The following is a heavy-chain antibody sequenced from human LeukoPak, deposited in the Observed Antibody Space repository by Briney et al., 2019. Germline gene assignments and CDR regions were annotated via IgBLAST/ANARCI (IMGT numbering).Heavy chain of an antibody. D-gene: IGHD1-26*01. V-gene: IGHV5-10-1*01. Sequence: GESLKISCKGSGYRFTHYWISWVRQMPRKSLEGVGKIDPSDSYTNYSPSFQGHVTISADKSISTAYLQWSSLKASDTAMYYCARTVGATVWFDPWGQGTLVTVSS. J-gene: IGHJ5*02. CDR1: GYRFTHYW. CDR2: IDPSDSYT. CDR3: ARTVGATVWFDP.